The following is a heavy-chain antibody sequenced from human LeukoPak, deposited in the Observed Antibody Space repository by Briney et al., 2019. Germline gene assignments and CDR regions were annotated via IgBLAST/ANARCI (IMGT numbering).Heavy chain of an antibody. V-gene: IGHV3-30*04. CDR1: GFTFSNYA. CDR2: ISYDGSNK. Sequence: GRSLRLSCAASGFTFSNYAMHWVRQAPGKGLEWVALISYDGSNKYYADSVQGRFTISRDNAKNSLYLQMNSLRAEDTAVYYCARAYYFDYWGQGTLVTVSS. J-gene: IGHJ4*02. CDR3: ARAYYFDY.